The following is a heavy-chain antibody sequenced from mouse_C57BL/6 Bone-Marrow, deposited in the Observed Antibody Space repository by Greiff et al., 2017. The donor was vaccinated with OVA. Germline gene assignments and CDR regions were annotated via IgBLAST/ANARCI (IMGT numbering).Heavy chain of an antibody. CDR3: ARSGITTRSMDY. CDR1: GYTFTSYW. D-gene: IGHD1-1*01. Sequence: QVQLQQPGAELVKPGASVKLSCKASGYTFTSYWMHWVKQRPGQGLEWIGMIHPNSGSTNYNEKFKSKATLTVYKSSSTAYMQLSSLTSEDSAVYYCARSGITTRSMDYWGQGTSVTVSS. V-gene: IGHV1-64*01. J-gene: IGHJ4*01. CDR2: IHPNSGST.